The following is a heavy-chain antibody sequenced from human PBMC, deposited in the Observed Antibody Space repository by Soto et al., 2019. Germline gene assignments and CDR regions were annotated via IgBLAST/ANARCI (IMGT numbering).Heavy chain of an antibody. CDR2: IRAKANTYAT. D-gene: IGHD3-3*01. CDR1: RFSFSDYT. V-gene: IGHV3-73*01. J-gene: IGHJ6*01. CDR3: TRQWLLWGPFYY. Sequence: PGGSLRLSCAAYRFSFSDYTIHWVLQASGKGLEWVGRIRAKANTYATSYGPPVKGRLTISRYDSKNTAYIQMNSLNTEDTAVYFCTRQWLLWGPFYY.